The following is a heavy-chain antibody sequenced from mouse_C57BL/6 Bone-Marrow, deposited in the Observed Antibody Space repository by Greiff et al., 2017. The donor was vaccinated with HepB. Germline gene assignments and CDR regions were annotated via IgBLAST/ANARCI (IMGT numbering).Heavy chain of an antibody. CDR3: AGSFITTVVATFHWYFDV. CDR2: IYPGSGST. Sequence: QVQLQQPGAELVKPGASVKMSCKASGYTFTSYWITWVKQRPGQGLEWIGDIYPGSGSTNYNEKFKSKATLTVDTSSSTAYMQLTSLTSEDSAVYYCAGSFITTVVATFHWYFDVWGTGTTVTVSS. J-gene: IGHJ1*03. D-gene: IGHD1-1*01. V-gene: IGHV1-55*01. CDR1: GYTFTSYW.